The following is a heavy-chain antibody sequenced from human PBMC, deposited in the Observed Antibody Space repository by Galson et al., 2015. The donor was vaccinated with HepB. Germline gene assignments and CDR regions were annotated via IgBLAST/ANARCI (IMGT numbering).Heavy chain of an antibody. CDR1: GYTFTNFY. Sequence: SVKVSCKASGYTFTNFYIHWVRQVPGQGPECMGWVNPNSGATTYTPKFQDRLTMTRDTSLRTVYMELNRLTSDDTAVYYCAKGYGLFDSWGQGILVTVSS. J-gene: IGHJ5*01. CDR2: VNPNSGAT. D-gene: IGHD3-16*01. V-gene: IGHV1-2*02. CDR3: AKGYGLFDS.